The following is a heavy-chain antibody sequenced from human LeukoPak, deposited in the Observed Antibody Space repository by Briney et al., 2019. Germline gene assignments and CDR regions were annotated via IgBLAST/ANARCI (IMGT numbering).Heavy chain of an antibody. V-gene: IGHV4-38-2*02. Sequence: TVSLTCTVSYDSMSSDIYWGCIRQPPGKGLEWVATVHQSGSTYFNPSLTSQVSLSIDTSKNQFSLKLSSVTAADTAVYYCARAEYVSTWLPFDYWGQPNMHTLSS. D-gene: IGHD6-13*01. J-gene: IGHJ4*02. CDR2: VHQSGST. CDR1: YDSMSSDIY. CDR3: ARAEYVSTWLPFDY.